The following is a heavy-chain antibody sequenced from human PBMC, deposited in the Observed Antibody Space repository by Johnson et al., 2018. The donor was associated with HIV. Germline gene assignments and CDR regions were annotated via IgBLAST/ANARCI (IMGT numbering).Heavy chain of an antibody. Sequence: VQLVESGGGVVRPGGSLRLSCAASGFTFDDYGMSWVRQVPGKGLEWVSGINWNGGSTGYADSAKGRFPISRDNAKNSLYLQMNTLGAEDTALYYCARGSLAYDNWNYEDAFDVWGQGTMVTVSS. CDR2: INWNGGST. V-gene: IGHV3-20*04. D-gene: IGHD1-7*01. CDR1: GFTFDDYG. CDR3: ARGSLAYDNWNYEDAFDV. J-gene: IGHJ3*01.